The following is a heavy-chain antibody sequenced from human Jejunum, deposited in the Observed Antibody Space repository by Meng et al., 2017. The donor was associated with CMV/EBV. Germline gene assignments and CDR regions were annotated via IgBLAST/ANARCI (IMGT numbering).Heavy chain of an antibody. CDR2: LRFDEANK. CDR1: FVSTDHV. J-gene: IGHJ4*02. D-gene: IGHD3-3*01. V-gene: IGHV3-30*02. CDR3: ARSSHTIDFLQYCLVY. Sequence: FVSTDHVIPWVRQPPAPGLGWVASLRFDEANKYSGYSVTGRFTISRASSNNTLSLQLNILSPEATAVSFCARSSHTIDFLQYCLVYWGQGTLVTVSS.